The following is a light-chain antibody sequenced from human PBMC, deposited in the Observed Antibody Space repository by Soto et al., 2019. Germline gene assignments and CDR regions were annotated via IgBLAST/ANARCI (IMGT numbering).Light chain of an antibody. V-gene: IGKV3-15*01. CDR1: KTVSDN. J-gene: IGKJ1*01. CDR3: QQYNSYSWT. Sequence: EIVMTQSPATLSVSPGESATVSCRATKTVSDNLAWYQQKPGQSPRLLIYAASTRATGIPARFSGSGSGTDFTLTISNLQSEDFATYYCQQYNSYSWTFGQGTKVEIK. CDR2: AAS.